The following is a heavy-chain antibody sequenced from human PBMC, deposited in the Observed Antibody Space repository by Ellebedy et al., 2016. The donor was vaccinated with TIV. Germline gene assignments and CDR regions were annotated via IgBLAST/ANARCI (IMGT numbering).Heavy chain of an antibody. CDR3: ARGPFDSSSRGYYYYGMDV. Sequence: SQTLSLTCAVYGGSFSGYYWSWIRQPPGKGLEWIGEIIHSGSTHYNPSLKSRVTISVDTSKIQFSLKLSSVTAADTAVYYCARGPFDSSSRGYYYYGMDVWGQGTTVTVSS. J-gene: IGHJ6*02. V-gene: IGHV4-34*01. D-gene: IGHD6-6*01. CDR1: GGSFSGYY. CDR2: IIHSGST.